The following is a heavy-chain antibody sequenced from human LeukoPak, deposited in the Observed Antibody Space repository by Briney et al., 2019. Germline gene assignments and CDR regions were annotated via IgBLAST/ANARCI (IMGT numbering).Heavy chain of an antibody. J-gene: IGHJ4*02. CDR3: AREGLQGPSVY. CDR1: GGTFSSYA. Sequence: SVKVSCKASGGTFSSYAISWVRQAPGQGLEWMGTIIPIFGTANYAQKFQGRVTITTEESTSTAYMEPSSLRSEDTAVYYCAREGLQGPSVYWGQGTLVTVSS. CDR2: IIPIFGTA. V-gene: IGHV1-69*05.